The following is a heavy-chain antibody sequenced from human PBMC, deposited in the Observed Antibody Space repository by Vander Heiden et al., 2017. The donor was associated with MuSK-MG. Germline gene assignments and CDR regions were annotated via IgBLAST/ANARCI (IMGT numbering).Heavy chain of an antibody. CDR2: INPNSGGT. D-gene: IGHD6-19*01. V-gene: IGHV1-2*06. Sequence: QVQLVQPGAEVKKPGASAKVSCKASGYTFTGYYMHWVRQAPGQGLEWIGRINPNSGGTNYAQKFQGRVTMTRDTSISTAYIELSRLRSDDTAVYYCARGRWLGSGWSGNQNYWGQGTLVTVSS. CDR1: GYTFTGYY. J-gene: IGHJ4*02. CDR3: ARGRWLGSGWSGNQNY.